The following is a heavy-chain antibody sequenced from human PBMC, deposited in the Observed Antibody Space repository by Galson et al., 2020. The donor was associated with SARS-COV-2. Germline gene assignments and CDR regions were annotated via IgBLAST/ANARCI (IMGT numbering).Heavy chain of an antibody. D-gene: IGHD3-3*02. Sequence: GESLKISCAASGFTFSNAWMSWVRQAPGKGLEWVGRIKSKTDGGTTDYAAPVKGRFTISRDDSKNTLYLQMNSLKTEDTAVYYCTILSFLEWLFRPDYWGQGTLVTVSS. V-gene: IGHV3-15*01. CDR1: GFTFSNAW. CDR2: IKSKTDGGTT. J-gene: IGHJ4*02. CDR3: TILSFLEWLFRPDY.